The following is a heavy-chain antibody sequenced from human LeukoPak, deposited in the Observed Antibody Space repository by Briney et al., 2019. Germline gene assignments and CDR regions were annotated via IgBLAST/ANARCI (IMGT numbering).Heavy chain of an antibody. V-gene: IGHV1-2*02. CDR1: GYTFTGYY. J-gene: IGHJ4*02. CDR3: ARGHTCGFVTTAGGDY. D-gene: IGHD2-21*02. CDR2: INTNSGGT. Sequence: GASVKVSCKASGYTFTGYYMHWVRQAPGHGLEWMGWINTNSGGTSYVQKFQGRVTMTSDTSISTAYMELSSLRSDDTAVYYCARGHTCGFVTTAGGDYWGQGTLVTVSS.